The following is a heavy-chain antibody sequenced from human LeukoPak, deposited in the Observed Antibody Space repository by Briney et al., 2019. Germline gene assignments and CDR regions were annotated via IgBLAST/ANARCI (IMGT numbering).Heavy chain of an antibody. CDR1: GFTFSSYG. CDR2: ISYDGSNK. Sequence: GRSLRLSCAASGFTFSSYGMHWVRQASGKGLEWEAVISYDGSNKYYADSVKGRFTISRDSSKNRLYMQMNSLRAEDTAVYYCAEDGGGYCSGGSCYPGRLDYWGQGTLVTVSS. D-gene: IGHD2-15*01. V-gene: IGHV3-30*18. CDR3: AEDGGGYCSGGSCYPGRLDY. J-gene: IGHJ4*02.